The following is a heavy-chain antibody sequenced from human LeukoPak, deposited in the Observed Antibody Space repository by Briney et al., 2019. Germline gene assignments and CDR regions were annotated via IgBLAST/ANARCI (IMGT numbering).Heavy chain of an antibody. CDR3: ARAPEGYCSSTRCSTAEYFQH. CDR1: GYTFTNYD. Sequence: ASVKVSCKASGYTFTNYDINWVRQASGQGLEWMGWMNPNNSNTGYAQKFQGRVTITRDTSINTTYMELSSLISDDTAVYYCARAPEGYCSSTRCSTAEYFQHWGQGTLVTVSS. D-gene: IGHD2-2*01. V-gene: IGHV1-8*01. J-gene: IGHJ1*01. CDR2: MNPNNSNT.